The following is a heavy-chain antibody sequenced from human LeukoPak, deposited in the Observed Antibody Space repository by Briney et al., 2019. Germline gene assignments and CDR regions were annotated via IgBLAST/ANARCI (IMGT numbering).Heavy chain of an antibody. Sequence: SQTLSLTCAVYGGSFSGYFWSWIRQPPRKGLEWIGEITPSGSINYRPSLKRRVSISIDTSKKKLSLRLTSVTAADSAVYYCASSFYYDSRDYWGQGTLVTVSS. D-gene: IGHD3-22*01. V-gene: IGHV4-34*01. CDR1: GGSFSGYF. CDR3: ASSFYYDSRDY. J-gene: IGHJ4*02. CDR2: ITPSGSI.